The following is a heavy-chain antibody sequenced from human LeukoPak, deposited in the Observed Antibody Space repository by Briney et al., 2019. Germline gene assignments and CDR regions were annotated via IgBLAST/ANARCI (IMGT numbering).Heavy chain of an antibody. Sequence: GTSVKVSCKASGFTFTSPAMQWVRQARGQRLEWIGWIVAGSGNTNYAQKFQERVTITRDMSTSTAYMELSSLRSEDTAVYYCAAHRPRGSSWYGDAFDIWGQGTMVTVSS. CDR3: AAHRPRGSSWYGDAFDI. CDR1: GFTFTSPA. CDR2: IVAGSGNT. D-gene: IGHD6-13*01. V-gene: IGHV1-58*02. J-gene: IGHJ3*02.